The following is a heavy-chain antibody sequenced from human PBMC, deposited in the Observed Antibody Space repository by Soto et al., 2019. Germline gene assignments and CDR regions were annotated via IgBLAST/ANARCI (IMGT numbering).Heavy chain of an antibody. Sequence: QVQLVQSGAEVKKPGSSVKVSCKASGGTFSSYAISWVRQAPGQGLEWMGGIIPIFGTAIYAQKFQGRVTITAVESTSTAYTELSSLRFEGTAVYYCARGGMASGPDGHGPFDYFQHWGQGTLVTVSS. CDR2: IIPIFGTA. V-gene: IGHV1-69*01. CDR3: ARGGMASGPDGHGPFDYFQH. CDR1: GGTFSSYA. J-gene: IGHJ1*01. D-gene: IGHD3-16*01.